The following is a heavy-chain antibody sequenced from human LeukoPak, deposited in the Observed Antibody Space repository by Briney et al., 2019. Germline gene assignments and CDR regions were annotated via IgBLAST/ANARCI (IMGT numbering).Heavy chain of an antibody. V-gene: IGHV4-39*07. J-gene: IGHJ6*03. D-gene: IGHD6-13*01. Sequence: PSETLSLTCTVSGDSITSSSYYWGWIRQPPGKGLEWLGTIYYRGTTYYNPSLKSRVTISVDTSKNQFSLRLNSVTAADTAVYYCAREDSSSWYNYYYYMDVWGKGTTVTVSS. CDR2: IYYRGTT. CDR3: AREDSSSWYNYYYYMDV. CDR1: GDSITSSSYY.